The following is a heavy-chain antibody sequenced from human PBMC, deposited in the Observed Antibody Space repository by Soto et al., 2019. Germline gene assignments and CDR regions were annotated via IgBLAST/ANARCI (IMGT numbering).Heavy chain of an antibody. CDR3: ALAVAGTVGYDY. V-gene: IGHV1-3*01. Sequence: XSVKVSCKASGYTFTSYATHLVRQAPGQRLEWMGWINAGNGNTKYSQKFQGRVTITRDTSASTAYMELSRMRSEDTAVYYCALAVAGTVGYDYWGQGTLVTVSS. D-gene: IGHD6-19*01. CDR2: INAGNGNT. CDR1: GYTFTSYA. J-gene: IGHJ4*02.